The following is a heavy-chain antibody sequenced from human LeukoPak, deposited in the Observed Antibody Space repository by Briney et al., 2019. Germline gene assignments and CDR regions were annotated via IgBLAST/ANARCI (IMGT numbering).Heavy chain of an antibody. CDR2: INPNTGGT. CDR1: GGTFSSYA. J-gene: IGHJ4*02. V-gene: IGHV1-2*02. D-gene: IGHD6-19*01. Sequence: ASVKVSCKASGGTFSSYAISWVRQAPGQGLEWMGWINPNTGGTNYAQKFQGRVTMTRDTTISTAYMELSRLTSDGTAVYFCASYPRYSSSPPFDYWGQGTLVTVSS. CDR3: ASYPRYSSSPPFDY.